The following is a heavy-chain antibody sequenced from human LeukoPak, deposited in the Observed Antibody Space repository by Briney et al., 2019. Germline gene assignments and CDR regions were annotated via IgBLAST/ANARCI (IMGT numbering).Heavy chain of an antibody. Sequence: PGGSLRLSCAASGFTFSSYAMSWVRQAPGKGLEWVSAISGSGGSTYYADSVKGRFTISRDNSKNTLYLQMNSLRAEDTAVYYYARHYDSSGYYYVGPYYFDYWGQGTLVTVSS. CDR2: ISGSGGST. CDR1: GFTFSSYA. V-gene: IGHV3-23*01. J-gene: IGHJ4*02. CDR3: ARHYDSSGYYYVGPYYFDY. D-gene: IGHD3-22*01.